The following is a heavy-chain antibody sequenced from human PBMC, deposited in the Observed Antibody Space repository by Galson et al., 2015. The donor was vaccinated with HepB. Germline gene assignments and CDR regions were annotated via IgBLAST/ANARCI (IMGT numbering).Heavy chain of an antibody. Sequence: SVKVSCKASGYNFISYGIAWVRQAPGRGLEWVGWITGHNGNTNYAQRVQDRVTMTTDRSTGTAYMELRSLRTDGTAVYYCARMPSGWYNWYFDLWGRGTLVSVSS. CDR2: ITGHNGNT. D-gene: IGHD6-13*01. V-gene: IGHV1-18*01. CDR1: GYNFISYG. CDR3: ARMPSGWYNWYFDL. J-gene: IGHJ2*01.